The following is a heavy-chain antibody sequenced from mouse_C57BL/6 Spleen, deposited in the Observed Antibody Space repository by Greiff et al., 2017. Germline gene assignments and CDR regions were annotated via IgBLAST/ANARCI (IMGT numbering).Heavy chain of an antibody. CDR3: ARIAGEGSLSQCAWFAY. CDR2: IWWDDDK. V-gene: IGHV8-8*01. CDR1: GFSLSTFGMG. J-gene: IGHJ3*01. D-gene: IGHD3-1*01. Sequence: QVTLKESGPGILQPSQTLSLTCSFSGFSLSTFGMGVGWIRQPSGKGLEWLAHIWWDDDKYYHPALKSRLTISKDTDQNQVFLRIANVDTADTATYYCARIAGEGSLSQCAWFAYWGQGTLVTVSA.